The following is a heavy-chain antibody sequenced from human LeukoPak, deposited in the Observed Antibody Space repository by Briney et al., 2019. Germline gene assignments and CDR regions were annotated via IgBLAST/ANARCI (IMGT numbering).Heavy chain of an antibody. V-gene: IGHV1-18*01. CDR3: ARDSSIRYFDWFVGGARHFDY. J-gene: IGHJ4*02. CDR2: ISAYNGNT. CDR1: GYTFTSYG. D-gene: IGHD3-9*01. Sequence: ASVKVSCKASGYTFTSYGISWVRQAPGQGLEWMGWISAYNGNTNYAQKLQGRVTMTTDTSTSTAYMELRSLRSDDTAVYYCARDSSIRYFDWFVGGARHFDYWGQGTLVTVSS.